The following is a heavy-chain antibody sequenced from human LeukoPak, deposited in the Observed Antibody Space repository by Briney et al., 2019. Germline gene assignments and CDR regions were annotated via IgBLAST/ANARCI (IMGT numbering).Heavy chain of an antibody. V-gene: IGHV1-2*02. Sequence: ASVKVSCKAFVYSFADHNMHWVRQAPGQGLEWVGWINPKSGGTIYAQRFQGRVTLTRDTSTSTVYMEVSRLKSDDTAVYYCAILRSPNYAILNGLFPPAPFDPWGQGTLVTVSS. CDR2: INPKSGGT. J-gene: IGHJ5*02. CDR1: VYSFADHN. D-gene: IGHD3-9*01. CDR3: AILRSPNYAILNGLFPPAPFDP.